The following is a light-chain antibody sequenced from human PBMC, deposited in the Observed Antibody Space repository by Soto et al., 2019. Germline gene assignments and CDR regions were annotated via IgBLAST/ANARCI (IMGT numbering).Light chain of an antibody. Sequence: IQMSQSPSTLSASVGDRVGITGRASQNINKWLAWYQQKPGKAPKFLIYDASTLETGVPSRFSGSGSGTEFTLTISSLQPDDFATFYCQQYDTFPRTFGQGTKV. CDR2: DAS. CDR3: QQYDTFPRT. V-gene: IGKV1-5*01. J-gene: IGKJ1*01. CDR1: QNINKW.